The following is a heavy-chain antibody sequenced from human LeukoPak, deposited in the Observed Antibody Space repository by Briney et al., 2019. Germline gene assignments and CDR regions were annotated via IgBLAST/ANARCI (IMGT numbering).Heavy chain of an antibody. J-gene: IGHJ5*02. CDR3: ARRPRPKWFGDQDNWFDP. D-gene: IGHD3-10*01. V-gene: IGHV1-2*04. CDR2: INPNSGGT. CDR1: GYTFTGYY. Sequence: ASVKVSCKASGYTFTGYYMHWVRQAPGQGLEWMGWINPNSGGTNYAQKFQGWVTMTRGTSISTAYMELSRLRSDDTAVYYCARRPRPKWFGDQDNWFDPWGQGTLVTVSS.